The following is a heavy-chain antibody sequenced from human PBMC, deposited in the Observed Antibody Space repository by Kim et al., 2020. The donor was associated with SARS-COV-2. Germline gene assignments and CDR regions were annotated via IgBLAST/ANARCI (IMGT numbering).Heavy chain of an antibody. J-gene: IGHJ4*02. V-gene: IGHV3-53*04. CDR2: T. D-gene: IGHD4-17*01. CDR3: ASGRYGDYAGY. Sequence: TYYADSVKGRFTISRHNSKNTLYLQMNSLRAEDTAVYYCASGRYGDYAGYWGQGTLVTVSS.